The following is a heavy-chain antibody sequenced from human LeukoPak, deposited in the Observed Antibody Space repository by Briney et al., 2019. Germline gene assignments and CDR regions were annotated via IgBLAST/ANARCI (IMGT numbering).Heavy chain of an antibody. J-gene: IGHJ4*02. D-gene: IGHD2-2*01. CDR3: ARLVRYCSTNSCYPFDF. V-gene: IGHV4-39*01. CDR1: GGSISISSHY. CDR2: LYYTGGT. Sequence: SETLSLTCTVSGGSISISSHYWAWIRQPPGKGLEWIGSLYYTGGTYYNPSLKSRVTISIDTSKNQFSLKLNSVTAADTAVYYCARLVRYCSTNSCYPFDFWGQGTLVTVSS.